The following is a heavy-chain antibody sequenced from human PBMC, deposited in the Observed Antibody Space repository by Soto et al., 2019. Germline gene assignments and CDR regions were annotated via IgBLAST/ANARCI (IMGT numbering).Heavy chain of an antibody. V-gene: IGHV2-5*02. J-gene: IGHJ6*02. Sequence: QITLKESGPTLVKPTQTLTLTCTFSGFSLSTSGVGVGWIRQPPGKALEWLAVIYWDDDKRYSPSLKSRLTITKDTSKNQVVLTMTNMDPVDTATYYCAHLNRPRSPHDEVIFRYYGVDVWGQGTTVTVSS. D-gene: IGHD1-1*01. CDR3: AHLNRPRSPHDEVIFRYYGVDV. CDR1: GFSLSTSGVG. CDR2: IYWDDDK.